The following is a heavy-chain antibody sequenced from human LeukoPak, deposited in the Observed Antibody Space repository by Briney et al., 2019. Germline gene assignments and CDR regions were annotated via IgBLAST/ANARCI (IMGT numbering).Heavy chain of an antibody. V-gene: IGHV3-23*01. CDR3: AKDRNYYDSGGYYNSFDY. CDR1: GFTYSNYA. CDR2: ISGSGGST. Sequence: PGGSLRLSCAASGFTYSNYAMTWVRQAPGKGLEWVAGISGSGGSTYFADAVKGRFTISRDNSKNTVYLQMNSLRAEDTAVYYCAKDRNYYDSGGYYNSFDYCGQGTLVTVSS. D-gene: IGHD3-22*01. J-gene: IGHJ4*02.